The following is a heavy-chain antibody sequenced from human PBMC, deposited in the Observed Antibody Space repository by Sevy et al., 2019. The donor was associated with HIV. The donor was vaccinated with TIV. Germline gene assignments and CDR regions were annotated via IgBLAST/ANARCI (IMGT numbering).Heavy chain of an antibody. Sequence: SETLSLTCTVSGGSISSYYWSWLRQPPGKGLEWIGYIYYSGSTNYNPSLKSRVTISVDTSKNQFSLKLSSVTAADTAVYYCASLRITMVRGVIKPHSFDYWGQRTLVTVSS. D-gene: IGHD3-10*01. CDR3: ASLRITMVRGVIKPHSFDY. CDR2: IYYSGST. V-gene: IGHV4-59*01. CDR1: GGSISSYY. J-gene: IGHJ4*02.